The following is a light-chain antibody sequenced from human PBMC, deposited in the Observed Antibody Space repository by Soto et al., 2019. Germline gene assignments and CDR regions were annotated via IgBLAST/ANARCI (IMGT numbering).Light chain of an antibody. J-gene: IGKJ4*01. CDR1: QDISNY. Sequence: DIQMTQSPSSLSASVGGRVTITCQASQDISNYLNWYQQKPGKAPKLLIYDASNLETGVPSRFSGSGSGTDFTFTISSLQPEDIATYYCQQYDNLPLTFGGGTKVDNK. CDR3: QQYDNLPLT. CDR2: DAS. V-gene: IGKV1-33*01.